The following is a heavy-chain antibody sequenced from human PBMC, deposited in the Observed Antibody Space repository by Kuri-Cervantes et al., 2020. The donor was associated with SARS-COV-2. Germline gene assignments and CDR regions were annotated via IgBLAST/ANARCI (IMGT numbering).Heavy chain of an antibody. D-gene: IGHD1-26*01. J-gene: IGHJ4*02. V-gene: IGHV3-30*18. CDR2: ISYDGSNK. Sequence: GGSLRLSCAASGFTFSSYGMHWVRQAPGKGPEWVAVISYDGSNKYYADSVKGRFTISRDNSKNTLYLQMNSLRAEDTAVYYCAKEYSGSWGYGYWGQGTLVTVSS. CDR1: GFTFSSYG. CDR3: AKEYSGSWGYGY.